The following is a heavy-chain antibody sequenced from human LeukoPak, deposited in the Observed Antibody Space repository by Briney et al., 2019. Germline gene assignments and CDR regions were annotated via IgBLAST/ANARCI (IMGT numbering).Heavy chain of an antibody. V-gene: IGHV3-48*02. CDR3: AKAGAYGALNT. D-gene: IGHD4-17*01. CDR2: INTRSSTI. CDR1: GFTFSSYG. J-gene: IGHJ5*02. Sequence: PGGSLRLSCAASGFTFSSYGMNWVRQAPGKGLEWISHINTRSSTIYYADSVKGRFTSSRDNAKNSLYLQMNNLRDEDTAVYFCAKAGAYGALNTWGQGTLVTVSS.